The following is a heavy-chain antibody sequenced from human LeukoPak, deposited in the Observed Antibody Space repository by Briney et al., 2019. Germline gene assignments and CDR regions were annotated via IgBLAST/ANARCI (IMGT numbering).Heavy chain of an antibody. D-gene: IGHD1-7*01. Sequence: SETLSLTCTVSGGSISSYYWSWIRQPAGKGLEWIGRIYTSGSTNYNPSLKSRVTMSVDTSKNQFSLKLSSVTAADTAVYYCARDRGFWNYRWFDPWGQGTLVTVSS. CDR3: ARDRGFWNYRWFDP. V-gene: IGHV4-4*07. CDR2: IYTSGST. J-gene: IGHJ5*02. CDR1: GGSISSYY.